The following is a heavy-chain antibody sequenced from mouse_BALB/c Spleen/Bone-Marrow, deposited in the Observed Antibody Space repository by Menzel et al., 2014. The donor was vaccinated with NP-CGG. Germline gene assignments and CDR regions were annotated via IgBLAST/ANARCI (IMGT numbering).Heavy chain of an antibody. CDR1: GFTFSSYT. CDR2: ISNGGGST. Sequence: EVQGVESGGGLVQPGGSLKLSCAASGFTFSSYTMSWVRQTPEKRLEWVAYISNGGGSTYYPDTVKGRFTISRDNAKNTLYLQMSSLKSEDTAMYYCARGGYGSSLFAYWGQGTLVTVSA. J-gene: IGHJ3*01. D-gene: IGHD1-1*01. CDR3: ARGGYGSSLFAY. V-gene: IGHV5-12-2*01.